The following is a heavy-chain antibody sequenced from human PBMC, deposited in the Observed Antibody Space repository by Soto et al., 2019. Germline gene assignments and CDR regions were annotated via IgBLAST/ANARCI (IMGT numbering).Heavy chain of an antibody. D-gene: IGHD6-19*01. V-gene: IGHV3-30-3*01. Sequence: QVQLVESGGGVVQPGRSLRLSCAASGFTFSSYAMHWVRQAPGKGLEWVAVISYDGSNKYYADSVKGRFTISRDNSKNTLCLQMNSLRAEDTAMYYCARDLQQWLAKESYWGQGTLVTVS. CDR3: ARDLQQWLAKESY. J-gene: IGHJ4*02. CDR1: GFTFSSYA. CDR2: ISYDGSNK.